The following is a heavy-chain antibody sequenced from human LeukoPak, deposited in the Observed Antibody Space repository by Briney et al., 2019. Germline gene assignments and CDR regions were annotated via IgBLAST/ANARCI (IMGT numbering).Heavy chain of an antibody. CDR1: GFTLSHYW. CDR3: AKDDNSWSLDY. CDR2: TKHDGSKK. V-gene: IGHV3-7*01. J-gene: IGHJ4*02. Sequence: GGSLRLSCAASGFTLSHYWMSWVRQAPGKGLERMASTKHDGSKKYHEDSVKGRFTTSKDNAKNSLYLQMNSLRAEHTAFYFCAKDDNSWSLDYWGQETLVTVSS. D-gene: IGHD6-13*01.